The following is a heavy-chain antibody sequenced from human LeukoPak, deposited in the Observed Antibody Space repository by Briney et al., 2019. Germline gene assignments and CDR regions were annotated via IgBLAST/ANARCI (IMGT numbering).Heavy chain of an antibody. D-gene: IGHD5-12*01. V-gene: IGHV3-23*01. Sequence: GGSLRLSCVASGFSFNNYAMNRVRQAPGKGLEWVSLIIGSSGTTFYADSVKGCFTISRDKSKSTLYLQMNSLRAEDTAVYYCAKGAYDYIEIAYFDYWGQGSLVTVSS. CDR1: GFSFNNYA. CDR2: IIGSSGTT. CDR3: AKGAYDYIEIAYFDY. J-gene: IGHJ4*02.